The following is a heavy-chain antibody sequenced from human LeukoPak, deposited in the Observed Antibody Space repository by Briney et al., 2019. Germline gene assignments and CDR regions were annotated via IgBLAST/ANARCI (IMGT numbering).Heavy chain of an antibody. CDR2: MYSGGGT. CDR3: AKAHKVGATDFDY. V-gene: IGHV3-53*01. D-gene: IGHD1-26*01. J-gene: IGHJ4*02. CDR1: GFSVTRNY. Sequence: PGGSLRLSCAASGFSVTRNYVSWVRQAPGKGLEWVSLMYSGGGTSYADSVKGRFTISRDTSKNTLYLQMNSLRAEDTAVYYCAKAHKVGATDFDYWGQGTLVTVSS.